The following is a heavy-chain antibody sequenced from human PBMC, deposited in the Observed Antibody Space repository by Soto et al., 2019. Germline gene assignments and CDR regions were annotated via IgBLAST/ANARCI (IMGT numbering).Heavy chain of an antibody. D-gene: IGHD4-17*01. CDR3: AKTFAETTVRDD. Sequence: QVQLVESGGGVVQPGRSLRLSCAASGFTFSSYGMHWVRQAPGKGLEWVAVISYDGSNKYYADSVKGRFTISRDNSKNTLDLQMNSLRAEDTAVYYWAKTFAETTVRDDWGQGTLVTVSS. CDR2: ISYDGSNK. J-gene: IGHJ4*02. V-gene: IGHV3-30*18. CDR1: GFTFSSYG.